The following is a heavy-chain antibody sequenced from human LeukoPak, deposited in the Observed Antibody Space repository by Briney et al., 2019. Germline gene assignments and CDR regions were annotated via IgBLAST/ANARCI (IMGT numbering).Heavy chain of an antibody. CDR3: ATRRSGGWNFDY. V-gene: IGHV4-39*01. CDR2: IYYSGSA. J-gene: IGHJ4*02. Sequence: LIGSIYYSGSAYYNPSRKSRVTISVDTSKNQFSLYLSSVTAADTAVYYCATRRSGGWNFDYWGRGTLVTVSS. D-gene: IGHD2-15*01.